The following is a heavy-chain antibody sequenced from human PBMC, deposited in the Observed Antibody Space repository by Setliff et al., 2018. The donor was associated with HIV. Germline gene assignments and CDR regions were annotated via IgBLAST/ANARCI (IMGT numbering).Heavy chain of an antibody. CDR1: GYTFSTYA. D-gene: IGHD3-3*01. Sequence: ASVKVSCKASGYTFSTYAISWVRQAPGQGLEWMGWISTYNGNTRYAQKVQGRVTMTTDTATSTAYMELRNLRSDDTAVYYCARAPSGVVIGPDYWGQGTLVTVSS. V-gene: IGHV1-18*01. J-gene: IGHJ4*02. CDR2: ISTYNGNT. CDR3: ARAPSGVVIGPDY.